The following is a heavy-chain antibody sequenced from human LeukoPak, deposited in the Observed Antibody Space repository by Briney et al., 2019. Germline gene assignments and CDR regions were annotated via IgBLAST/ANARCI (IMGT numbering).Heavy chain of an antibody. J-gene: IGHJ3*02. CDR1: GYSFTSYW. V-gene: IGHV5-51*01. D-gene: IGHD2-2*01. CDR2: IYPGDSDT. Sequence: GESLKISCKGSGYSFTSYWIGWARQMPGKGLEWMGIIYPGDSDTRYSPSLQGQVTISADKSISTAYLQWSSLKASDTAMYYCASVCSSTSCNDAFDIWGQGTMVTVSS. CDR3: ASVCSSTSCNDAFDI.